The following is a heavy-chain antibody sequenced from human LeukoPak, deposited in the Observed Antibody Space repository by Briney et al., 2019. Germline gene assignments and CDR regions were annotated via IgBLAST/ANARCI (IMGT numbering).Heavy chain of an antibody. CDR2: IIPILGIA. V-gene: IGHV1-69*04. J-gene: IGHJ4*02. CDR1: GGTFNSYA. D-gene: IGHD6-13*01. CDR3: ARDLYSSSWYGRFRPFDY. Sequence: ASVKVSCKASGGTFNSYAISWVRQAPGQGLEWMGRIIPILGIANYAQKFQGRVTITADKSTSTAYMELSSLRSEDTAVYYCARDLYSSSWYGRFRPFDYWGQGTLVTVSS.